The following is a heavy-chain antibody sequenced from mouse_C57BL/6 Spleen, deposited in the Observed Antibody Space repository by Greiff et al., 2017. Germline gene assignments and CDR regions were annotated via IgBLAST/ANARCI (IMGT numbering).Heavy chain of an antibody. CDR3: AVYYGGSSDCCDY. D-gene: IGHD1-1*01. V-gene: IGHV14-4*01. Sequence: VQLQQSGAELVRPGASVTLSCTASGFNIKDDYMHWVKQRPEQGLEWIGWIDPENGDTEYASTFQGKATITADTSSNTAYLQLSSLTSEDTAVYYGAVYYGGSSDCCDYWGQGTTLTVAS. CDR2: IDPENGDT. CDR1: GFNIKDDY. J-gene: IGHJ2*01.